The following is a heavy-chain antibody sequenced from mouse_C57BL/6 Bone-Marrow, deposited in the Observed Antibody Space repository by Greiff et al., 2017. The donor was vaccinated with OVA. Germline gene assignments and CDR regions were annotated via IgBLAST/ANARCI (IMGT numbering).Heavy chain of an antibody. D-gene: IGHD1-1*01. CDR3: ARDKGYGNPLAY. J-gene: IGHJ3*01. CDR1: GFTFSSYA. Sequence: DVKLVESGGGLVKPGGSLKLSCAASGFTFSSYAMSWVRQTPEKRLEWVATISDGGSYTYYPDNVKGRFTISRDNAKNNLYLQMSHLKSEDTAMYYCARDKGYGNPLAYWGQGTLVTVSA. V-gene: IGHV5-4*01. CDR2: ISDGGSYT.